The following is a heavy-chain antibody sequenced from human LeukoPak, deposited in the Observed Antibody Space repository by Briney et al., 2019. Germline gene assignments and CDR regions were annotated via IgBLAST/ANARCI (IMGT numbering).Heavy chain of an antibody. D-gene: IGHD6-6*01. V-gene: IGHV3-11*01. CDR3: ARDHSSYSSSSVYYGMDV. CDR1: GFTFSDYY. J-gene: IGHJ6*02. CDR2: ISSSGSTI. Sequence: GGSLRLSCAASGFTFSDYYMSWIRQAPGKGLEWVSYISSSGSTIYYADSVKGRFTISRDNAKNSLCLQMNSLRAEDTAVYYCARDHSSYSSSSVYYGMDVWGQGTTVTVSS.